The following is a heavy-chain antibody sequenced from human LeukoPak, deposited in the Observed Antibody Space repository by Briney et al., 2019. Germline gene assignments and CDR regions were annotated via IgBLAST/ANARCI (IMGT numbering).Heavy chain of an antibody. CDR2: ISGSGEFI. J-gene: IGHJ4*02. D-gene: IGHD3-22*01. Sequence: MSGGSLRLSCAASGFTFSSYSMNWIRQAPGKGLEWVPSISGSGEFIYYGDSVKGRVTISRDNGKNSLYLQMNSVRPEDMAVYYCARDDSHGYHFFDSWGRGTLVTVSS. V-gene: IGHV3-21*01. CDR3: ARDDSHGYHFFDS. CDR1: GFTFSSYS.